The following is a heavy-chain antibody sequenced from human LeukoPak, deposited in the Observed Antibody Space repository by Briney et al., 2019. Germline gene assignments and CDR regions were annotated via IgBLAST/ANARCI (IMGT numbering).Heavy chain of an antibody. J-gene: IGHJ6*02. V-gene: IGHV3-23*01. Sequence: GGSLRLSCAGSGFTFSSYAMRWVRQAPGKGLEWVSAISGSGGSTYYADSVKGRFTISRDNSKNTLYLQMNSLRAEDTAVYYCAKAHRRYQLLVKDVWGQGTTVTVSS. D-gene: IGHD2-2*01. CDR1: GFTFSSYA. CDR3: AKAHRRYQLLVKDV. CDR2: ISGSGGST.